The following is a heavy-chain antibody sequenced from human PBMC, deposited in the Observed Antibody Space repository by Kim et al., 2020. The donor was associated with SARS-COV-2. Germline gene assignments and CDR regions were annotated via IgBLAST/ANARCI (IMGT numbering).Heavy chain of an antibody. V-gene: IGHV5-51*01. Sequence: YSPSFQGQVTISADKSISTAYLQWSSLKASDTAMYYCARRGYYYDSSVDYWGQGTLVTVSS. CDR3: ARRGYYYDSSVDY. D-gene: IGHD3-22*01. J-gene: IGHJ4*02.